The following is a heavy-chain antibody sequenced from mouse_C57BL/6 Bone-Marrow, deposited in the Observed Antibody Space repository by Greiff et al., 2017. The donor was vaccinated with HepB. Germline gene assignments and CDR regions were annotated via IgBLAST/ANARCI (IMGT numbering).Heavy chain of an antibody. CDR1: GYSITSGYY. J-gene: IGHJ3*01. D-gene: IGHD2-4*01. Sequence: ESGPGLVKPSQSLSLTCSVTGYSITSGYYWNWIRQFPGNKLEWMGYISYDGSNNYNPSLKNRISITRDTSKNQFFLKLNSVTTEDTATYYCAGYDLAYWGQGTLVTVSA. V-gene: IGHV3-6*01. CDR3: AGYDLAY. CDR2: ISYDGSN.